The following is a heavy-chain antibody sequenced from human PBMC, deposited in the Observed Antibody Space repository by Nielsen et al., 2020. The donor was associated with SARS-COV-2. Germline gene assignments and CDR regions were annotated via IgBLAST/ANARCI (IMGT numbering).Heavy chain of an antibody. CDR3: ARDRVAYYYDSSGYYDY. J-gene: IGHJ4*02. D-gene: IGHD3-22*01. V-gene: IGHV1-18*01. Sequence: WVRQAPGQRLEWMGWINAGNGNTKYSQKLQGRVTMTTDTSKSTAYVELRSLRSDDTAVYYCARDRVAYYYDSSGYYDYWGQGTLVTVSS. CDR2: INAGNGNT.